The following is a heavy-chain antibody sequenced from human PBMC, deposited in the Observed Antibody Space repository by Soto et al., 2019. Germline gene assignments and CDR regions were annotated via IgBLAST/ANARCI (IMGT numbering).Heavy chain of an antibody. CDR2: IYYSGST. CDR3: ARAEGQWHPFSAFDI. Sequence: SATLSPTCPFPSSSIRSYYWRWIRQPPGKGLEWIGYIYYSGSTNYNPSLKSRVTISVDTSKNQFSLKLSSVTAADTAVYYCARAEGQWHPFSAFDIWGQGTMVS. V-gene: IGHV4-59*07. D-gene: IGHD6-19*01. J-gene: IGHJ3*02. CDR1: SSSIRSYY.